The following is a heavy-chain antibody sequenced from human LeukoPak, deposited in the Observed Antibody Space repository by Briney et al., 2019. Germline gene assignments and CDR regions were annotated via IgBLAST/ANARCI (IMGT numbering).Heavy chain of an antibody. CDR3: ARARFVSYGYWYYFDY. CDR2: IYYSGST. D-gene: IGHD5-18*01. J-gene: IGHJ4*02. CDR1: GGSISGGGYY. V-gene: IGHV4-61*08. Sequence: PSETLSLTCTVSGGSISGGGYYWSWIRQHPGKGLEWIGNIYYSGSTNYSPSLKSRVTISVDTSKNQFSLKLSSVTAADTAVYYCARARFVSYGYWYYFDYWGQGTLVTVSS.